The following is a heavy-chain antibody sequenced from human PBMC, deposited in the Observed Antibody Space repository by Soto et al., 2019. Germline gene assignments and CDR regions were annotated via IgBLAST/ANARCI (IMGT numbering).Heavy chain of an antibody. V-gene: IGHV3-23*01. CDR3: ARPLTPSIAASVFDY. J-gene: IGHJ4*02. CDR1: GFIFSDYA. D-gene: IGHD6-25*01. CDR2: ISDTGGDT. Sequence: GGSLRLSCAASGFIFSDYAMSWVRQAPGKGLAWVSTISDTGGDTYYADSVKGRFTISRDNSKRTLYLQLNSLKAEDTAVYYCARPLTPSIAASVFDYSGQGSQVTVS.